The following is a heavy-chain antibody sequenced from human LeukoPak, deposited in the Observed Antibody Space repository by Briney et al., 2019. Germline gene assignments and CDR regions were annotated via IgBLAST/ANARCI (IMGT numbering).Heavy chain of an antibody. D-gene: IGHD1-26*01. J-gene: IGHJ4*02. CDR1: DFTFSKYH. CDR2: ISGSGGST. V-gene: IGHV3-23*01. CDR3: ANSGSYSSALQY. Sequence: GGSLRLSCVASDFTFSKYHINWVRQAPGKGLEWVSAISGSGGSTYYADSVKGRFTISRDNSKNTLYLQMNSLRAEDTAVYYCANSGSYSSALQYWGQGTLVTVSS.